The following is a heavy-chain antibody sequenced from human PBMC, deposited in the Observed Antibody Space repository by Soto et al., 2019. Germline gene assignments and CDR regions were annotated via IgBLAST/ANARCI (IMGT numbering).Heavy chain of an antibody. CDR3: ARGVPGPRRTPIVVVPAAIRSYGMDV. CDR1: GGSISSGDYY. V-gene: IGHV4-61*08. J-gene: IGHJ6*02. CDR2: IYYSGST. D-gene: IGHD2-2*01. Sequence: SETLSLTCTVSGGSISSGDYYWSWIRQPPGKGLEWIGYIYYSGSTNYNPSLKSRVNISVDTSKNKFYLKLSSVTAADTAVYYCARGVPGPRRTPIVVVPAAIRSYGMDVWGQGTTVTVSS.